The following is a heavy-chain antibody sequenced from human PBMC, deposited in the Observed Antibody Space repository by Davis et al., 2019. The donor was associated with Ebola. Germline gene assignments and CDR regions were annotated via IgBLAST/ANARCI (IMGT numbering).Heavy chain of an antibody. CDR1: GFTVSSNY. CDR2: IYSGGST. Sequence: ESLKISCAASGFTVSSNYMSWVRQAPGKGLEWVSVIYSGGSTYYADSVKGRFTISRDNSKNTLSLQMNSLRAEDTAMYYCARHVYGDFWYFDLWGRGTRVTVSS. J-gene: IGHJ2*01. D-gene: IGHD4-17*01. V-gene: IGHV3-53*01. CDR3: ARHVYGDFWYFDL.